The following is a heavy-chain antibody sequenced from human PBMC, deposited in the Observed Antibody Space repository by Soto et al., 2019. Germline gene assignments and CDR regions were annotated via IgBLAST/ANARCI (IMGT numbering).Heavy chain of an antibody. J-gene: IGHJ4*02. CDR1: GGSISSYY. CDR2: IYYSGST. V-gene: IGHV4-59*08. D-gene: IGHD5-18*01. CDR3: ARQESGGGYSYGYFFY. Sequence: SETLSLTCTVSGGSISSYYWSWIRQPPGKGLEWIGYIYYSGSTNYNPSLKSRVTISVDTSKNQFSLKLSSVTAADTAVYYCARQESGGGYSYGYFFYWGQGTLVTVSS.